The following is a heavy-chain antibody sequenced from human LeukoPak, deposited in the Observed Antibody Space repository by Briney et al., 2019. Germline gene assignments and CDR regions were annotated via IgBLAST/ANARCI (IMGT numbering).Heavy chain of an antibody. CDR3: ARVDYGDYYADY. V-gene: IGHV3-23*01. D-gene: IGHD4-17*01. J-gene: IGHJ4*02. CDR2: ISGSGGST. CDR1: GFTFSSYA. Sequence: SGGSLRLSCAASGFTFSSYAMSWVRQAPGKGLEWVSAISGSGGSTYYADSVKGRFTISRDNSKNTLYLQMNSLRAEDTAVYYCARVDYGDYYADYWGQGTLVTVSS.